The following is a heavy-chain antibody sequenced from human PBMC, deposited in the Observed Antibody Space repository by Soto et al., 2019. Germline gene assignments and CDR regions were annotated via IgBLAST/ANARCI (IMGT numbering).Heavy chain of an antibody. CDR1: GFTFSSYA. D-gene: IGHD4-4*01. V-gene: IGHV3-30-3*01. CDR2: ISYDGGNK. CDR3: AREGNRPTDPSYYYYGMDV. Sequence: GGSLRLSCAASGFTFSSYAMHWVRQAPGKGLEWVAVISYDGGNKYYADSVKGRFTISRDNSKNTLYLQMNSLRAEDMAVYYCAREGNRPTDPSYYYYGMDVWGQGTTVIVSS. J-gene: IGHJ6*02.